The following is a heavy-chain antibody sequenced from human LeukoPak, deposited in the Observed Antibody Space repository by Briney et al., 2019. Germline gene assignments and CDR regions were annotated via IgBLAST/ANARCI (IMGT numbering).Heavy chain of an antibody. Sequence: GALRLSCAASGFTFSSYGMNWVRQAPGKGLEWVSSISSSSSYIYYADSVKGRFTISRDNAKNSLYLQMNSLRAEDTAVYYCARAEIAAAGYDYWGQGTLVTVSS. V-gene: IGHV3-21*01. D-gene: IGHD6-13*01. CDR1: GFTFSSYG. CDR2: ISSSSSYI. J-gene: IGHJ4*02. CDR3: ARAEIAAAGYDY.